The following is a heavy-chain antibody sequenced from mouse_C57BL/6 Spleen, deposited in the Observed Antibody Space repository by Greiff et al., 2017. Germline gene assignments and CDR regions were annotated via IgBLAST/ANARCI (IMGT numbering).Heavy chain of an antibody. J-gene: IGHJ2*01. D-gene: IGHD3-3*01. CDR3: ARGGDEGGYFDY. CDR1: GYTFTSYW. Sequence: QVQLQQPGAELVRPGSSVKLSCKASGYTFTSYWMHWVKQRPIQGLEWIGNIDPSDSETHYNQKFKDKATLTVDKSSSTAYMQLSSLTSEDSAVYYCARGGDEGGYFDYWGQGTTLTVSS. V-gene: IGHV1-52*01. CDR2: IDPSDSET.